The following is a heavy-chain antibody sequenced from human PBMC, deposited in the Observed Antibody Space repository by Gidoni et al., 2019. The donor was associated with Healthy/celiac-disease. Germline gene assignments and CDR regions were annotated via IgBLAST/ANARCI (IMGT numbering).Heavy chain of an antibody. D-gene: IGHD1-26*01. V-gene: IGHV3-23*01. CDR2: SSGSGGST. Sequence: EVQLLESGGGLVQPGGSLRLSCAASGFTFRSYAMSWVRQAPGKGLEWFSASSGSGGSTDYADSVKGRFTISRDNSKNTLDLQMNSLRAEDTAVYYCATFGDKYSGSYYVDYYGMDVWGQGTTVTVSS. CDR1: GFTFRSYA. J-gene: IGHJ6*02. CDR3: ATFGDKYSGSYYVDYYGMDV.